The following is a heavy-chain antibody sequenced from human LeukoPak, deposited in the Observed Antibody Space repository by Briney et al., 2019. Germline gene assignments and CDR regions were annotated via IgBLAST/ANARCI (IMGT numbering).Heavy chain of an antibody. CDR3: ARRLRNSYYYYYYMDV. Sequence: GGSLRLSCAASGFTFSSNGTHWVRQAPGKGLEWVAFIRYDGSNKYYADSVKGRFTISRDNSKNTLYLQMNSLRAEDTAVYYCARRLRNSYYYYYYMDVWGKGTTVTVSS. D-gene: IGHD1-7*01. CDR1: GFTFSSNG. J-gene: IGHJ6*03. V-gene: IGHV3-30*02. CDR2: IRYDGSNK.